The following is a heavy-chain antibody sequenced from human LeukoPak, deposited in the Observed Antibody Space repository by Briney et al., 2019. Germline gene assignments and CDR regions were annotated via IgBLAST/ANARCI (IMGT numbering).Heavy chain of an antibody. Sequence: SETLSLTCSVSGDSVSSSPYYWGSIRQPPGKGLEWIGNTFSTSTLYNASLRSRVTILVDTSKNQFSLKLTSATAADTAIYYCARYKFHNYFDPWGQGTLVVVSS. CDR3: ARYKFHNYFDP. CDR1: GDSVSSSPYY. J-gene: IGHJ5*02. D-gene: IGHD5-24*01. CDR2: TFSTST. V-gene: IGHV4-61*01.